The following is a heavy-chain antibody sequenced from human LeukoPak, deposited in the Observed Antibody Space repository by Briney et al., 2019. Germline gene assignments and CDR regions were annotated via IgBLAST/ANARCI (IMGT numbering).Heavy chain of an antibody. CDR3: ARGVSGGSSWFYYYYMDV. Sequence: SETLSLTCTVSGGSISSSSYYWGWIRQPPGKGLEWIGSIYYSGSTYYNPSLKSRVTISVDTSKNQFSLKLSSVTAADTAVYYCARGVSGGSSWFYYYYMDVWGKGATVTVSS. V-gene: IGHV4-39*01. J-gene: IGHJ6*03. D-gene: IGHD6-13*01. CDR1: GGSISSSSYY. CDR2: IYYSGST.